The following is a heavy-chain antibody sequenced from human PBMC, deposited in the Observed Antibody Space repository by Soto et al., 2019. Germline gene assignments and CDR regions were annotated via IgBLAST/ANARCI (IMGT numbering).Heavy chain of an antibody. Sequence: AAVKVSCKATGYTFTSYGIRWVRQAPGQGLEWMGWISAYNGNTNYAQKLQGRVTMTTDTSTSTAYMELRSLRSDDTAVYYCVRDHYDILTGPPNFDYWGQGTLVTVSS. V-gene: IGHV1-18*04. J-gene: IGHJ4*02. CDR3: VRDHYDILTGPPNFDY. CDR2: ISAYNGNT. D-gene: IGHD3-9*01. CDR1: GYTFTSYG.